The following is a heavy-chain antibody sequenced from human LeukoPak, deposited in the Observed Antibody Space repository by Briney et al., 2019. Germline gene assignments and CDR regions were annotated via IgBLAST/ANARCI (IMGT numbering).Heavy chain of an antibody. V-gene: IGHV3-23*01. CDR3: ARENWIGLDY. D-gene: IGHD3-3*01. CDR1: GFTFSTYA. J-gene: IGHJ4*02. CDR2: ISDSGGST. Sequence: GGSLRLSCAASGFTFSTYAMSWVRQAPGKGLDWVSVISDSGGSTYYADSVKGRFTISRDNPKNTLYLQVNSLRAEDTAVYYCARENWIGLDYWGQGTLVTVSS.